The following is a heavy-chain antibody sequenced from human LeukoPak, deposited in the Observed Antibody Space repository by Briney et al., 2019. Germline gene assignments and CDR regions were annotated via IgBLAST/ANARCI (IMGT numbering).Heavy chain of an antibody. J-gene: IGHJ5*02. Sequence: SETLSLTCTVSGGSISSYYWSWIRQPPGKGLEWIGYIYYSGSTNYNPSLKSRVTISVDTSKNQFSLKLSSVTAADTAVYYCARVLEYYYDSSGYSNWFDPWGQGTLVTVSS. D-gene: IGHD3-22*01. V-gene: IGHV4-59*01. CDR1: GGSISSYY. CDR3: ARVLEYYYDSSGYSNWFDP. CDR2: IYYSGST.